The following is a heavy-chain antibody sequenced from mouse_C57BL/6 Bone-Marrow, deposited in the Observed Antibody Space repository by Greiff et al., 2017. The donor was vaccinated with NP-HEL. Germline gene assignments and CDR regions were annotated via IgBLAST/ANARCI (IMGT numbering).Heavy chain of an antibody. J-gene: IGHJ4*01. Sequence: QVQLQQSGAELARPGASVKLSCKTSGYTFTSYGISWVKQRTGQGLEWIGEIYPRSGNTYYNEKFKGKATLTADKSSSTAYMELRSLTSEDSAVYFCASEGNYAMDYWGQGTSVTVSS. CDR3: ASEGNYAMDY. CDR1: GYTFTSYG. CDR2: IYPRSGNT. V-gene: IGHV1-81*01. D-gene: IGHD2-14*01.